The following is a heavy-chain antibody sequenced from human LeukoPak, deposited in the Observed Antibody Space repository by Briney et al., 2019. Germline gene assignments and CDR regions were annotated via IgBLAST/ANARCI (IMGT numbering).Heavy chain of an antibody. Sequence: GESLKISCAASGFTFTTNAMSWVRQAPGKGLEWVSAISGRSGATYYADPEKGRFTISRDNSKSTLYLQMDSLRAEDTAVYYCAKCGNSGCHLIDYWGQGTLVTVSS. CDR1: GFTFTTNA. CDR2: ISGRSGAT. D-gene: IGHD5-12*01. J-gene: IGHJ4*02. CDR3: AKCGNSGCHLIDY. V-gene: IGHV3-23*01.